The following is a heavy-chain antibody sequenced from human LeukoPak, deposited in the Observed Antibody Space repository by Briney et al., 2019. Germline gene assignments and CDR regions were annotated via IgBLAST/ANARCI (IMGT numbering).Heavy chain of an antibody. Sequence: SETLSLTCAVYGGSFSGYYWSWIRQPPGKGLEWIGEINHSGSTNYNPSLKSRVTISVDTSQNQFSLKLSSVTAADTAVYYCARGRLGTLYYWGQGTLVTVSS. CDR2: INHSGST. J-gene: IGHJ4*02. D-gene: IGHD4-23*01. CDR1: GGSFSGYY. V-gene: IGHV4-34*01. CDR3: ARGRLGTLYY.